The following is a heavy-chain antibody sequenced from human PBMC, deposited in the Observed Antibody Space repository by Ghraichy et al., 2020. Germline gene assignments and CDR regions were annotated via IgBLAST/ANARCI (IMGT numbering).Heavy chain of an antibody. V-gene: IGHV4-61*02. Sequence: SETLSLTCTVSGASITSGNYYWSWVRQPGGKGLEWIGRIFTSGSTTYNPSLTNRITVSLDTSKNQVSLTLSSVTAADTAFYYCTRVGGTTNWFDPWGQGTLVTVSS. CDR1: GASITSGNYY. D-gene: IGHD1-1*01. CDR2: IFTSGST. J-gene: IGHJ5*02. CDR3: TRVGGTTNWFDP.